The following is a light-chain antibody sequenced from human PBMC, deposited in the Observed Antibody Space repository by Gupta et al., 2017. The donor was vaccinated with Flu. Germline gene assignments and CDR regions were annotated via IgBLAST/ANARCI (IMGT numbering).Light chain of an antibody. Sequence: QSALTQPPSASGSPGQSITISCTGTSSDIGAYKYVSWHQQHAGKAPKLIIYEVTKRPSGVPDRFSGSKSGNTASLTVSGLKDEDEGDYYCSSHTVSDTFVFGTGTAVTVL. J-gene: IGLJ1*01. CDR3: SSHTVSDTFV. V-gene: IGLV2-8*01. CDR1: SSDIGAYKY. CDR2: EVT.